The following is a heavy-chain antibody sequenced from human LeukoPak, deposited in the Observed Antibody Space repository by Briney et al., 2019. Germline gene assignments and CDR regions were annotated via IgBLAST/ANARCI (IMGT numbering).Heavy chain of an antibody. CDR3: ARELGGFDH. CDR2: TYYRSRWYN. Sequence: SQTLSLTCAISGDSVSSNSAAWNWITQSPSRGLEWLGRTYYRSRWYNEYPPSVRSRIVITTDTSKNQVSLQLNSVTPEDTAAYYCARELGGFDHWGQGTLVTVSS. CDR1: GDSVSSNSAA. D-gene: IGHD7-27*01. J-gene: IGHJ4*02. V-gene: IGHV6-1*01.